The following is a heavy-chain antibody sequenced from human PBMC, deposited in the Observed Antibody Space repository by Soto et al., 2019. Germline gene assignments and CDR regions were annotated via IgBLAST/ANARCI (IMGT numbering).Heavy chain of an antibody. Sequence: QVHLVQSGAEVKKPGASVKVSCQASGYAFTTYGITWVRQAPGQGLEWMGWISAHNGNTNYAQKLQGRVTVTRDTSTSTAYMELRNLRSDDTAGYYCARGRYGDYWGQGALVTVSS. CDR1: GYAFTTYG. D-gene: IGHD1-1*01. CDR2: ISAHNGNT. V-gene: IGHV1-18*01. CDR3: ARGRYGDY. J-gene: IGHJ4*02.